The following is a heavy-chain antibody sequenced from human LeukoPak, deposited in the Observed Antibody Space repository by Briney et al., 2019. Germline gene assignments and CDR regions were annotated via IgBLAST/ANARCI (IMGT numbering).Heavy chain of an antibody. CDR1: GGSFSGYY. J-gene: IGHJ4*02. CDR3: AGIIAAAGSE. V-gene: IGHV4-34*01. D-gene: IGHD6-13*01. CDR2: INHSGST. Sequence: PSETLSLTCAVYGGSFSGYYWSWIRQPPGKGLEWIGEINHSGSTNYNPSLKSRVTISVDTSKNQFSLKLSSVTAADTVVYYCAGIIAAAGSEWGQGTLVTVSS.